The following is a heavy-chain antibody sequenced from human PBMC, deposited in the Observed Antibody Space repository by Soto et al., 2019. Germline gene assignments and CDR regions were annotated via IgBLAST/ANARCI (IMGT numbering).Heavy chain of an antibody. D-gene: IGHD6-6*01. CDR1: GYSFTRHS. J-gene: IGHJ4*02. V-gene: IGHV1-46*01. CDR2: INPSGGST. Sequence: ASVKVSCKASGYSFTRHSMQWGRQAPGQGLEWMGIINPSGGSTNYAQKFQGRVTVTRDTSTSTVYMELSSLRADDTAAYYCASDARGSSSIIDYWGQGTLVTVSS. CDR3: ASDARGSSSIIDY.